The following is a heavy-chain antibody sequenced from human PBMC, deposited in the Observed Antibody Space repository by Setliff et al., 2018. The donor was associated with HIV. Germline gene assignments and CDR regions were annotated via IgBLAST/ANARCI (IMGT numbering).Heavy chain of an antibody. D-gene: IGHD2-21*01. CDR2: IIPLFGSA. J-gene: IGHJ4*02. Sequence: EASVKVSCKTSGGTFSSYSITWVRQAPGQGLEWMGGIIPLFGSADYAQRFQGRVTITADESTSTAYMELTSLRSEDTAMYYCAVVNKVTDFEYWGQGTLVTVSS. CDR1: GGTFSSYS. CDR3: AVVNKVTDFEY. V-gene: IGHV1-69*13.